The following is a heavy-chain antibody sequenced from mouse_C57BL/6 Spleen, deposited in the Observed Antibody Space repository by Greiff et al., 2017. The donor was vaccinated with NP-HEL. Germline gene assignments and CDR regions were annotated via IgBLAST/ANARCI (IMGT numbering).Heavy chain of an antibody. Sequence: EVQLQQSGAELVRSGASVKLSCTASGFNIKDDYMHWVKQRPEQGLEWIGWIDPENGDTEYASKFQGKATITADTSSNTAYLQLSSLTSEDTAVYYCTTLYHGYFDYWGQGTTLTVSS. CDR1: GFNIKDDY. CDR3: TTLYHGYFDY. CDR2: IDPENGDT. J-gene: IGHJ2*01. D-gene: IGHD2-1*01. V-gene: IGHV14-4*01.